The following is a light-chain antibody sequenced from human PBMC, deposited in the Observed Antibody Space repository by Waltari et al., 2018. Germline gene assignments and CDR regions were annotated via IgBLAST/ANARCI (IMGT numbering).Light chain of an antibody. CDR2: GNN. CDR3: QSYDRSLSATVA. CDR1: SSNIGAGYD. V-gene: IGLV1-40*01. J-gene: IGLJ2*01. Sequence: QSVLTQPPSVSGAPGQRVTISCTGSSSNIGAGYDVHWSQQLPGTAPKLLIYGNNNRPSGVPDRFSGSRSVTSASLAITGLQAGDEADYYCQSYDRSLSATVAFGGGTKLTVL.